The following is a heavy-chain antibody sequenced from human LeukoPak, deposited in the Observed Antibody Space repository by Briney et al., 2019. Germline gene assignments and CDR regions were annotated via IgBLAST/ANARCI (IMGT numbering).Heavy chain of an antibody. Sequence: PGGSLRLSCAASGFTFSDYYMSWIRQAPGKGLEWVSYISSSGSTIYYADSVKGRFTIPRDNAKNSLYLQMNSLRAEDTAVYYCARDSRYDFWSGYEYNWFDPWGQGTLVTVSS. CDR1: GFTFSDYY. V-gene: IGHV3-11*04. CDR2: ISSSGSTI. CDR3: ARDSRYDFWSGYEYNWFDP. D-gene: IGHD3-3*01. J-gene: IGHJ5*02.